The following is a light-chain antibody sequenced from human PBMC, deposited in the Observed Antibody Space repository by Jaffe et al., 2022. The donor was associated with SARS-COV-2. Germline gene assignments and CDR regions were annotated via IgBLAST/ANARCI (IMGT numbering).Light chain of an antibody. V-gene: IGLV1-44*01. CDR2: SDN. CDR3: AAWDDKLNVII. Sequence: QSVLTQPPSVSGTPGQRVTISCSGSASNIGNNFVNWYQQLPGTAPKFLISSDNRRPSGVPDRLSGSKSGTSASLAISGLQSEDEADYYCAAWDDKLNVIIFGGGTKVTVL. J-gene: IGLJ2*01. CDR1: ASNIGNNF.